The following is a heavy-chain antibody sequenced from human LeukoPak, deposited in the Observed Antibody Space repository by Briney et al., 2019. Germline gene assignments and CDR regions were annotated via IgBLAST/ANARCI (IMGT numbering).Heavy chain of an antibody. D-gene: IGHD5-18*01. CDR3: ARDPYSSDYYGMDV. Sequence: GGSLGLSCAASGFTFSSSNMNWVRQAPGKGLEWVSYISSRTTYYADSVKGRFTISRDNAKNSLYLQMNSLRAEDTAVYYCARDPYSSDYYGMDVWGQGTTVTVSS. CDR1: GFTFSSSN. V-gene: IGHV3-48*01. J-gene: IGHJ6*02. CDR2: ISSRTT.